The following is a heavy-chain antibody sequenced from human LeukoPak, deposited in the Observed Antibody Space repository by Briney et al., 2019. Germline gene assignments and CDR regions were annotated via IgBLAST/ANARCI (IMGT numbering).Heavy chain of an antibody. CDR1: GFTFSSYS. D-gene: IGHD2-15*01. V-gene: IGHV3-21*01. J-gene: IGHJ5*02. CDR3: ARDELPDIVVVVAAENWFDP. CDR2: ISSSSSYM. Sequence: GGSLRLSCAASGFTFSSYSMNWVRQAPGKGLEWVSSISSSSSYMYYADSVKGRFTISRDNAKNSLYLQVNSLRAEDTAVYYCARDELPDIVVVVAAENWFDPWGQGTLATVSS.